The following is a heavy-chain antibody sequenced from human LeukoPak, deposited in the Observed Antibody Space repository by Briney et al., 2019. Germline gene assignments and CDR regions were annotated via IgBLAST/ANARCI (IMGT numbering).Heavy chain of an antibody. D-gene: IGHD3-10*01. Sequence: PSETLSLTCTVSGGSISSSSYYWGWIRQPPGKGLEWIGSIYYSGSTYYNPSLKSRVTISVDTSKNDFSLKLSSVTAADTAVYYCARDNFYNSGGGMEDGFDIWGQGTMVTVSS. V-gene: IGHV4-39*07. CDR2: IYYSGST. CDR1: GGSISSSSYY. J-gene: IGHJ3*02. CDR3: ARDNFYNSGGGMEDGFDI.